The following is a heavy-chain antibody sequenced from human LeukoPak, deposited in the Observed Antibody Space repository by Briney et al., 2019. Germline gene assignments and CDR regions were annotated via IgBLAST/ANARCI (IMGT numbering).Heavy chain of an antibody. CDR2: IRYDGSTK. Sequence: GGSLRLSCAASGFIFSSSGMRWVRQAPGKVLEWVTFIRYDGSTKSYADSVKGRFTISRDNSKNTLYLQMNSPRAEDTAVYYCVKDRGRTYYFDFWGQGTPVTVSS. V-gene: IGHV3-30*02. J-gene: IGHJ4*02. D-gene: IGHD3-10*01. CDR1: GFIFSSSG. CDR3: VKDRGRTYYFDF.